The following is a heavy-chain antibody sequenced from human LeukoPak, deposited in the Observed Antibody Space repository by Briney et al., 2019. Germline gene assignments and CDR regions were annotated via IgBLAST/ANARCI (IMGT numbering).Heavy chain of an antibody. CDR1: GFTFSSYS. J-gene: IGHJ4*02. CDR3: ARVGDSDVFDY. Sequence: GGSLRLSCAASGFTFSSYSMHWVRQAPGKGLEYVSAINPNGGRTYYADSVKGRFTISRDSSKDTLYLQMGSLRAEDMAVYYCARVGDSDVFDYWGQGTLVTVSS. V-gene: IGHV3-64*02. CDR2: INPNGGRT. D-gene: IGHD2-21*01.